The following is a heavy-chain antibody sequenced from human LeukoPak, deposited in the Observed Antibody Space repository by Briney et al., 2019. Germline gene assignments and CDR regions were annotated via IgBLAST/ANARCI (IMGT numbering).Heavy chain of an antibody. Sequence: GGSLRLSCAASGFTFSSYAMHWVRQAPGKGLEWVAVISYDGSNKYYADSVKGRFTVSRDNSKNTLYLQMNSLRAEDTAVYYCVRGAYSSSWLNFDYWGQGTLVTVSS. CDR1: GFTFSSYA. V-gene: IGHV3-30*04. D-gene: IGHD6-13*01. CDR3: VRGAYSSSWLNFDY. J-gene: IGHJ4*02. CDR2: ISYDGSNK.